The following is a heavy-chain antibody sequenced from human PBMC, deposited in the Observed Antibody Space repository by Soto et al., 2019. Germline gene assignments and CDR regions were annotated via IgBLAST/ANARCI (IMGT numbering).Heavy chain of an antibody. J-gene: IGHJ4*02. V-gene: IGHV4-39*01. Sequence: ETLSLTCTVSGGSISSSSYYWGWIRQPPGKGLEWIGSIFYSGSTYYNPSLKSRVTISVDTSKNQFSLKLSSVTAADTAVYYCARGYSSSWSYFDYWGQGTRVTVSS. D-gene: IGHD6-13*01. CDR3: ARGYSSSWSYFDY. CDR1: GGSISSSSYY. CDR2: IFYSGST.